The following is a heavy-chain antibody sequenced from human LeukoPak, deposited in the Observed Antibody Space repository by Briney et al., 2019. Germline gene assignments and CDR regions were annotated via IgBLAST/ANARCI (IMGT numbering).Heavy chain of an antibody. Sequence: QVQLQESGPGLVKPSQTLSLTCTVSGGSISSGSYYWSWIRQPAGKGLEWIGRIDTIGSTNSNTSLTSRVTVSVDTSKNQVSLKLSSVTAADTAVYYCARDSILSYYMDVWGKVTTVTVSS. J-gene: IGHJ6*03. CDR2: IDTIGST. D-gene: IGHD2/OR15-2a*01. V-gene: IGHV4-61*02. CDR1: GGSISSGSYY. CDR3: ARDSILSYYMDV.